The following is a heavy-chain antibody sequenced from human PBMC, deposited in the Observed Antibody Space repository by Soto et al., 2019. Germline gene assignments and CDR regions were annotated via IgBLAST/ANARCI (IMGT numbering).Heavy chain of an antibody. CDR1: GGSISSGDYY. CDR2: IYYSGIT. J-gene: IGHJ6*02. V-gene: IGHV4-30-4*01. CDR3: ARDGGGYVPPGFHYGPDV. D-gene: IGHD5-12*01. Sequence: SETLSLTCTVSGGSISSGDYYWSWILQPPGKGLEWIGYIYYSGITYYHPSLQSRVTMAIDASKNQFSLKLSSVTAADTAMYYCARDGGGYVPPGFHYGPDVWGQGTTVTVSS.